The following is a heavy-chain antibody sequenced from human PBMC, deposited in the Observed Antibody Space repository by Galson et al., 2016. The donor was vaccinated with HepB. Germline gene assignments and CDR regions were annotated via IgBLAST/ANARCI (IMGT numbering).Heavy chain of an antibody. V-gene: IGHV3-23*01. CDR1: GFTFSSYA. CDR3: AKESHRSAYDALYM. Sequence: SLRLSCAASGFTFSSYAMTWVRQAPGKGLEWVSDISSSGDSTYYADSVKGRFTISRGNSQNTLNQQMNSHRAEDTAVYYCAKESHRSAYDALYMWGQGKMVSVSS. CDR2: ISSSGDST. D-gene: IGHD6-19*01. J-gene: IGHJ3*02.